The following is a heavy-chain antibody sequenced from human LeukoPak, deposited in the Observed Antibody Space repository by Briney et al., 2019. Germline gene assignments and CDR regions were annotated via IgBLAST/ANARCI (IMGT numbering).Heavy chain of an antibody. V-gene: IGHV3-15*01. CDR1: GFTFSEAW. Sequence: TGGSLRLSCAVSGFTFSEAWMSWVRQAPGEGREWVGRIKSKADGATIDYGAPVKGRLTISRDDSENTLYLQMSRLKTEDTAVYYCMTDVLWDPAGYWGQGTLVTVSS. D-gene: IGHD2-8*01. J-gene: IGHJ4*02. CDR2: IKSKADGATI. CDR3: MTDVLWDPAGY.